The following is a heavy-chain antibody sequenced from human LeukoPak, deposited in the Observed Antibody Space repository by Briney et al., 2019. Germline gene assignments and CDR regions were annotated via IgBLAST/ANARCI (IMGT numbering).Heavy chain of an antibody. D-gene: IGHD4-17*01. J-gene: IGHJ3*02. CDR2: VYPADSDT. V-gene: IGHV5-51*01. CDR1: GYSFTNHW. Sequence: GESLKISCKGSGYSFTNHWIGWVRQMPGKGLEWMGIVYPADSDTRYNPSFQGQVTMSADKSISTAYLQWSSLKASDSAMYYCASGAVTMNDAFDIWGQGTMVTVSS. CDR3: ASGAVTMNDAFDI.